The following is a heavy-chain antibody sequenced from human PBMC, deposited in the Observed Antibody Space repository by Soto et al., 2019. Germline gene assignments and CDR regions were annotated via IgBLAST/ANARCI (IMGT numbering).Heavy chain of an antibody. CDR1: GFTFSTYA. V-gene: IGHV3-23*01. CDR3: AKDPARLLLFGTAIWVGSRFDY. Sequence: PGGSLRLSCAASGFTFSTYAMAWVRQAPGKGLEWVSGVSASGLNTDYADPVKGRFYISRDNSKNTVSLHMNSLRAEDTALYYCAKDPARLLLFGTAIWVGSRFDYWGQGTLVTVSS. J-gene: IGHJ4*02. D-gene: IGHD3-10*01. CDR2: VSASGLNT.